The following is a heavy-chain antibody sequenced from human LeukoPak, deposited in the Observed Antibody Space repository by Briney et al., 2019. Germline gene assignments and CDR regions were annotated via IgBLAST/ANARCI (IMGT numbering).Heavy chain of an antibody. CDR3: ARRTGDKRSAYDY. Sequence: GGSLRLSCAVSGFAFSDYYMSWIRQAPGKGLEWVSYISSSSSYTNYADSVKGRFTISRDNAKNSLYLQMNSLRAEDTAVYYCARRTGDKRSAYDYWGQGTLVTVSS. D-gene: IGHD7-27*01. J-gene: IGHJ4*02. CDR2: ISSSSSYT. CDR1: GFAFSDYY. V-gene: IGHV3-11*06.